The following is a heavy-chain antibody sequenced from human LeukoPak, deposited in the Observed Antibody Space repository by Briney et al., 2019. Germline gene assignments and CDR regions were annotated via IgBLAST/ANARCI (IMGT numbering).Heavy chain of an antibody. Sequence: GGSLRLSCAASGFSLSGYWMHWVRQAPGKGLVWVSRISPEGSGTTYADSVKGRFTISRDNSKNTLYLQMSSLRAEDTAVYFCVRGYSFGPYGMDVWGQGTTVTVSS. V-gene: IGHV3-74*01. CDR2: ISPEGSGT. D-gene: IGHD2-15*01. J-gene: IGHJ6*02. CDR1: GFSLSGYW. CDR3: VRGYSFGPYGMDV.